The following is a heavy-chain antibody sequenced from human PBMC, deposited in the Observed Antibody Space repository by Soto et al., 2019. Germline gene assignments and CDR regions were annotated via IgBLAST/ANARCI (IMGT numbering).Heavy chain of an antibody. CDR2: IYHSGST. V-gene: IGHV4-4*02. CDR1: GGSISSSNW. D-gene: IGHD2-15*01. CDR3: ARGIVVVVAATRVNWFNP. Sequence: PSETLSLTCAVSGGSISSSNWWSWVRQPPGKGLERIGEIYHSGSTNYNPSLKSRVTISVDKSKNQFSLKLSSVTAAETAVYYCARGIVVVVAATRVNWFNPWGQGTLVTVSS. J-gene: IGHJ5*02.